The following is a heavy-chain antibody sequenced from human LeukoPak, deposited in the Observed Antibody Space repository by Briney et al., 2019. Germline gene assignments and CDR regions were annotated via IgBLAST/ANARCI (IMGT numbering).Heavy chain of an antibody. V-gene: IGHV3-7*01. Sequence: GGSLRLSCAASGFVFSTYWMTWARQAPGKGLEWVANINLCGTEVHHVDSSLKGRFTISRDNAKNSLYLQKTSLRVEDAAIYYCASGRHDFLHWGQGTLVTVSS. CDR1: GFVFSTYW. D-gene: IGHD3/OR15-3a*01. CDR2: INLCGTEV. CDR3: ASGRHDFLH. J-gene: IGHJ4*02.